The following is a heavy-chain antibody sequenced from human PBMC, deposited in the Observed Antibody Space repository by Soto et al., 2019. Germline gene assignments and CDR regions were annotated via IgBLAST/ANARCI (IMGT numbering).Heavy chain of an antibody. CDR1: GFTFSNHW. CDR3: ARARGFDS. J-gene: IGHJ5*01. CDR2: IKADGSEK. V-gene: IGHV3-7*03. Sequence: EVHLVESGGGLVQPGGSLRLSCAGSGFTFSNHWMNWVRQAPGKGLEWVANIKADGSEKYYVDSLKGRFTISRDNAKNSLYLQMNSLRAEDTAVYYCARARGFDSWGQGTLVTVSS.